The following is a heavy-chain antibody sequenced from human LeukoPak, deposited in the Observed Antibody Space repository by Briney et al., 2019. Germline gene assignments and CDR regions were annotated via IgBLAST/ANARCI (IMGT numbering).Heavy chain of an antibody. V-gene: IGHV1-18*01. Sequence: ASVKVSCTASGYTFTSYGISWVRQAPGQGLEWMGWISAYNGNTNYAQKLQGRVTMTTDTSTSTAYMELRSLRSDDTAVYYCARAPRYSGYDSNWFDPWGQGTLVTVSS. CDR2: ISAYNGNT. D-gene: IGHD5-12*01. CDR1: GYTFTSYG. CDR3: ARAPRYSGYDSNWFDP. J-gene: IGHJ5*02.